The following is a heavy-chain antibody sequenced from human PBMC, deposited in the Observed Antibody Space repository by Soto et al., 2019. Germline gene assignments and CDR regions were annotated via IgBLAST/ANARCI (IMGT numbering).Heavy chain of an antibody. V-gene: IGHV4-59*01. J-gene: IGHJ6*02. Sequence: QVQLQESGPGLVKPSETLSLTCTVSGGSISSYYWSWIRQPPGKGLEWIGYIYYSGSTNYNPSLKGRVTISVDPSKTPFSLKLSSVTAADTAVYYCARVSRSVVVVAATRGYGMDVWGQGTTVTVSS. CDR1: GGSISSYY. CDR3: ARVSRSVVVVAATRGYGMDV. CDR2: IYYSGST. D-gene: IGHD2-15*01.